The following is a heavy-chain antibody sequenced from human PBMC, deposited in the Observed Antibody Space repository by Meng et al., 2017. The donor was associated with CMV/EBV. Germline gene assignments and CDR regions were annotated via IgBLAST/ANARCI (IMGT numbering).Heavy chain of an antibody. CDR2: INSDGSST. CDR1: GFTFSSYW. V-gene: IGHV3-74*01. CDR3: ARGLGYCGSTSCSLNWFDP. J-gene: IGHJ5*02. D-gene: IGHD2-2*01. Sequence: GESLKISCAASGFTFSSYWMHWVRQAPGKGLVWVSRINSDGSSTSYADSVKGRFTISRDNAKNTLYLQMNSLRAEDTAVYYCARGLGYCGSTSCSLNWFDPWGQGTLVTVSS.